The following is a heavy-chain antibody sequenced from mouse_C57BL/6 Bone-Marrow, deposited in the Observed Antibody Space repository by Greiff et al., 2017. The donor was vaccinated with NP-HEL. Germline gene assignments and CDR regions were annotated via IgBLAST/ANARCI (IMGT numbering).Heavy chain of an antibody. CDR3: AREGSSGYYFDY. J-gene: IGHJ2*01. D-gene: IGHD3-2*02. CDR1: GYSITSGYY. V-gene: IGHV3-6*01. CDR2: ISYDGSN. Sequence: ESGPGLVKPSQSLSLTCSVTGYSITSGYYWNWIRQFPGNKLEWMGYISYDGSNNYNPSLKNRISITRDTSKNQFFLKLNSVTTEDTATYYCAREGSSGYYFDYWGQGTTLTVSS.